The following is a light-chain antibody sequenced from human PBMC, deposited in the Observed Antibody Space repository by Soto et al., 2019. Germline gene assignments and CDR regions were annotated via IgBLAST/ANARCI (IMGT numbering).Light chain of an antibody. CDR3: QQYGSSPSIS. J-gene: IGKJ5*01. Sequence: EIVVTQSPGTLSLSPGERATLACRATLSVSSSYLACYQQKPGHAPRLLIEGVSSRATVIPDRFSGSGSGRDSTRTISRLEPEDIAVYYSQQYGSSPSISFGQGNDWRL. CDR2: GVS. CDR1: LSVSSSY. V-gene: IGKV3-20*01.